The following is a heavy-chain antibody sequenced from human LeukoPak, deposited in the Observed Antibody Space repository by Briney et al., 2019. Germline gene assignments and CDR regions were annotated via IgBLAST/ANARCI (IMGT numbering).Heavy chain of an antibody. CDR2: ISSSSSYI. CDR3: AREVQYSGYDLDY. D-gene: IGHD5-12*01. J-gene: IGHJ4*02. CDR1: GFTFSTYT. V-gene: IGHV3-21*01. Sequence: GGSLRLSCAASGFTFSTYTMNWVRQAPGKGLEWVSSISSSSSYIYYADSVKGRFTISRDNAKNSLYLQMNSLRAEDTAVYYCAREVQYSGYDLDYWGQGTLVTVSS.